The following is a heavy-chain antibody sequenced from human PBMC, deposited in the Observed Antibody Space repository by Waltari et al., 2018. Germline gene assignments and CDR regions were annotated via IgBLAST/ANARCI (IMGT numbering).Heavy chain of an antibody. CDR1: GGSISRYY. CDR3: ARTSSSSYPAVDY. Sequence: QVQLQESGPGLVKPSETLSLTCTVSGGSISRYYWSWIRQPAGKGLEWIGRIYSSGSTNYNPSLKSRVTMSVDTSKNQFSLKLSSVTAADTAIYYCARTSSSSYPAVDYRGPGTLVTVSS. CDR2: IYSSGST. V-gene: IGHV4-4*07. D-gene: IGHD6-6*01. J-gene: IGHJ4*02.